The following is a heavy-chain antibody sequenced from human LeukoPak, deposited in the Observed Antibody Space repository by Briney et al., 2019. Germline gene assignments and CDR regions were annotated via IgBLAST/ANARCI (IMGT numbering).Heavy chain of an antibody. CDR3: ARVASGWYMVDY. Sequence: GRSLRLSCAASGFTFDDYAMHWVRQAPGKGLEWVSGISGSGGSTYYADSVKGRFTISRDNSKNTLYLQMNSLRAEDTALYYCARVASGWYMVDYWGQGTLVTVSS. CDR2: ISGSGGST. CDR1: GFTFDDYA. J-gene: IGHJ4*02. V-gene: IGHV3-23*01. D-gene: IGHD6-19*01.